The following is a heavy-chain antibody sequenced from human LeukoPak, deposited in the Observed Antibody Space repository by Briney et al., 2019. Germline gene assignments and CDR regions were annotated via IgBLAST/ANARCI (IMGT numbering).Heavy chain of an antibody. V-gene: IGHV4-59*08. CDR2: IYYSGST. Sequence: SETLSLTCTVSGGSISSDCWSWIRQPPGKGLEWIGYIYYSGSTNYNPSLKSRVTISVDTSKNQFSLKLSSVTAADTAVYYCARQGPLTTAVTTRTNPFDYWGQGTLVTVSS. CDR1: GGSISSDC. CDR3: ARQGPLTTAVTTRTNPFDY. J-gene: IGHJ4*02. D-gene: IGHD4-11*01.